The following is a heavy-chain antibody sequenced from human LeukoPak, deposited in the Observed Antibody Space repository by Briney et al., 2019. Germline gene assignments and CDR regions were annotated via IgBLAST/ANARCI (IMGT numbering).Heavy chain of an antibody. CDR2: IYSSGNT. CDR1: GGSISSGDYY. Sequence: PSETLSLTCTVSGGSISSGDYYWNWIRQPPGKGLEWIGYIYSSGNTYYNPSLKSRITISVDTSKNQFSLKLSSVTAADTAVYYCARVGGYGKQIDYWGQGTLVTVSS. CDR3: ARVGGYGKQIDY. V-gene: IGHV4-30-4*08. D-gene: IGHD3-16*01. J-gene: IGHJ4*02.